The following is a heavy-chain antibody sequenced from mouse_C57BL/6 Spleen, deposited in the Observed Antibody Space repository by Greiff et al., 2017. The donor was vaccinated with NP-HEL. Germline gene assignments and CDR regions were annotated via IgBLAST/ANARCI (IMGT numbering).Heavy chain of an antibody. CDR3: AKVLTGTGAMDY. CDR1: GFSLTSYG. Sequence: VKLMESGPGLVQPSQSLSITCTVSGFSLTSYGVHWVRQSPGKGLEWLGVIWRGGSTDYNAAFMSRLSITKDNSKSQVFFKMNSLQADDTAIYYCAKVLTGTGAMDYWGQGTSVTVSS. D-gene: IGHD4-1*01. V-gene: IGHV2-5*01. J-gene: IGHJ4*01. CDR2: IWRGGST.